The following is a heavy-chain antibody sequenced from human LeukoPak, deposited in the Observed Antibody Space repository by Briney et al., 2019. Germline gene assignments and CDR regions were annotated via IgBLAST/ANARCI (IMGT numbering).Heavy chain of an antibody. Sequence: KSSETLSLTCTVSGGSISSYYWSWIRQPPGKGLEWIGRIYTSGSTSYNPSLKSRVTISIDASKNQFSLRLSSVTAADTAMYYCTQGGELMNYWGQGTLVTVSS. V-gene: IGHV4-4*08. D-gene: IGHD3-16*01. CDR3: TQGGELMNY. CDR1: GGSISSYY. J-gene: IGHJ4*02. CDR2: IYTSGST.